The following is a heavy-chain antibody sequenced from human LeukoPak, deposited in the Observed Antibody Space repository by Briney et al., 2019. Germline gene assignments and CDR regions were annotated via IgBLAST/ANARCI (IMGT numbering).Heavy chain of an antibody. CDR3: ARWATSFDL. J-gene: IGHJ4*02. CDR1: GFTFGNYW. D-gene: IGHD6-6*01. Sequence: GGSLRLSCAASGFTFGNYWMSWVRQAPGKGLEWVANIKQDGSDKYYVDSVTGRFIISRDNANNSLYLQMNNLRAEDTAVYYCARWATSFDLWGQGTLVTVSS. CDR2: IKQDGSDK. V-gene: IGHV3-7*01.